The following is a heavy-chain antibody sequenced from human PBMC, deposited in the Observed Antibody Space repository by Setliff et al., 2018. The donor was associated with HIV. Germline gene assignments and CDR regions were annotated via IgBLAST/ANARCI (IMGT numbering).Heavy chain of an antibody. CDR3: AKMHTAMDPDTFDI. D-gene: IGHD5-18*01. Sequence: GGSLRLSCAASGFTFSSHAMTWVRQAPGQGLEWVSAISGSGGNTYYSDSVKGRFTISRDNSKNTMFLQMNSLRVEDTAIYYCAKMHTAMDPDTFDIWGQGTMVTVSS. V-gene: IGHV3-23*01. CDR1: GFTFSSHA. CDR2: ISGSGGNT. J-gene: IGHJ3*02.